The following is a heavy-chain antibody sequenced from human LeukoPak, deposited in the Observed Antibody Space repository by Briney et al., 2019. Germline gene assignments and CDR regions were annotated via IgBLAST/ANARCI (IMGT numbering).Heavy chain of an antibody. J-gene: IGHJ3*02. CDR3: AREAYSSSWGGAFDI. CDR2: IYYSESP. V-gene: IGHV4-39*07. D-gene: IGHD6-13*01. Sequence: SETLSLTCTVSGGSISSSSYYWGWIRQPPGKGLVWIGSIYYSESPYYNPSLKSRVTISVDTSKNQFSLKLSSVTAADTAVYYCAREAYSSSWGGAFDIWGQGTMVTVSS. CDR1: GGSISSSSYY.